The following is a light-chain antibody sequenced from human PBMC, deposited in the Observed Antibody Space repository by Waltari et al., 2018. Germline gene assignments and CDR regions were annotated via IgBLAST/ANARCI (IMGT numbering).Light chain of an antibody. CDR2: EDT. CDR3: CSYAGSNTGYV. CDR1: SSDVGSYNL. J-gene: IGLJ1*01. Sequence: QSALTQPASVSGSPGQSINIPCTGTSSDVGSYNLVSWYQQRPDKAPKLIIYEDTKRPSGVSDRFSGSKSGNTASLTISGLQAEDEADYSCCSYAGSNTGYVFGTGTKVTVL. V-gene: IGLV2-23*01.